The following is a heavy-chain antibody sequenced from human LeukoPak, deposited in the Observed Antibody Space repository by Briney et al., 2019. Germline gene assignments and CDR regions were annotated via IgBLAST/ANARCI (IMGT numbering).Heavy chain of an antibody. CDR3: AKDRGWFGELIYWFDP. V-gene: IGHV3-30*18. Sequence: GRSLRLSCAASGFTFSSYGMHWVRQAPGKGLEWVAVISYDGSNKYYADSVKGRFTISRDNSKNPLYLQMNSLRAEDTAVYYCAKDRGWFGELIYWFDPWGQGTLVTVSS. D-gene: IGHD3-10*01. CDR2: ISYDGSNK. J-gene: IGHJ5*02. CDR1: GFTFSSYG.